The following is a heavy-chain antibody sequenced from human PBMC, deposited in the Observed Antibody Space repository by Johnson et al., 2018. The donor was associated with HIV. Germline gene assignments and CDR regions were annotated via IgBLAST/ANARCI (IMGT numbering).Heavy chain of an antibody. CDR3: AREYTYGPDAFDI. CDR1: GFTFSSYE. CDR2: ISSRGSTI. Sequence: VQLVESGGGVVQPGRSLRLSCAASGFTFSSYEMNWVRQAPGKGLEWVSYISSRGSTIYYADSVKGRFTISRDNAKNSLYLQMNSLRAEDTAVYYCAREYTYGPDAFDIWGQGTMVTVSS. J-gene: IGHJ3*02. D-gene: IGHD3-10*01. V-gene: IGHV3-48*03.